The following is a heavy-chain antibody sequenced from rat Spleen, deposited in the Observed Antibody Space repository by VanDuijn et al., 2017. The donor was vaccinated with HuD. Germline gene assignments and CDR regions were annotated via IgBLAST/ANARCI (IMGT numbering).Heavy chain of an antibody. CDR3: ARRHFGYTDYFDY. D-gene: IGHD1-4*01. Sequence: EVQLVESGGGLVQPGRSLKLSCAASGFTFSDYNMAWVRQAPTKGLEWVATISYDGSSTYYRDSVKGRFTISRANAKSTLSLQMDSLRSEDTATYYCARRHFGYTDYFDYWGQGVMVTVSS. CDR2: ISYDGSST. V-gene: IGHV5-7*01. CDR1: GFTFSDYN. J-gene: IGHJ2*01.